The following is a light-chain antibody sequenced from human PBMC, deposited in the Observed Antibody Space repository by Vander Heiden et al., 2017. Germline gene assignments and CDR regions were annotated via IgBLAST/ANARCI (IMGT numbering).Light chain of an antibody. J-gene: IGKJ2*01. CDR2: AAS. V-gene: IGKV1-39*01. CDR3: QHSYSAPYT. CDR1: QSSTSY. Sequence: QLTQSPSSLSASVGDRVTITCRASQSSTSYLNWYQQKPGEAPKLLIYAASTLESGVPSRFSGSGSGTDFTLTISSLQPEDFATYYCQHSYSAPYTFGQGTKLEIK.